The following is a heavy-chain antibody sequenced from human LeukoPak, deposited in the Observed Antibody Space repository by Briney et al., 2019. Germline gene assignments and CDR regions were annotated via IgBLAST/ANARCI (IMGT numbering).Heavy chain of an antibody. V-gene: IGHV3-53*01. CDR2: IYSGGST. J-gene: IGHJ4*02. CDR3: TAGSYYSPDY. Sequence: GGSLRLACAASGFTVSSNYMSWVRQAPGKGLEWVSVIYSGGSTYYADSVKGRFTISRDNSKNTLYLQMNSLRAEDTAVYYCTAGSYYSPDYWGQGTLVTVSS. D-gene: IGHD1-26*01. CDR1: GFTVSSNY.